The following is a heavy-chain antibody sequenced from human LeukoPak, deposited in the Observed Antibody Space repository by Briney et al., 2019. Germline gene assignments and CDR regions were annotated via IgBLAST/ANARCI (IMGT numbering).Heavy chain of an antibody. D-gene: IGHD1-26*01. CDR2: ISSSSSYI. J-gene: IGHJ4*02. V-gene: IGHV3-21*01. CDR1: GFTFSSYS. Sequence: GGSLRLSCAASGFTFSSYSMNWVRQAPGKGLEWVSSISSSSSYIYYADSVNGRFTISRDNAKNSLYLQMNSLRAEDTAVYYCARDRSGSYYRDAGYYFDYWGQGTLVTVSS. CDR3: ARDRSGSYYRDAGYYFDY.